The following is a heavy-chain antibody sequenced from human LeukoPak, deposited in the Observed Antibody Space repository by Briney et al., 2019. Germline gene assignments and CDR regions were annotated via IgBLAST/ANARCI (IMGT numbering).Heavy chain of an antibody. D-gene: IGHD5-24*01. CDR1: GGSISNYY. Sequence: TSETLSLTCTVSGGSISNYYWSWIRQPPGKGLEWIGYIYYSGDTNYNPSLKSRVTISVDTSTNHFSLKLTSVTAADTAVYYCARCGYNFYFDYWGQGTLVTVSS. CDR2: IYYSGDT. J-gene: IGHJ4*02. V-gene: IGHV4-59*08. CDR3: ARCGYNFYFDY.